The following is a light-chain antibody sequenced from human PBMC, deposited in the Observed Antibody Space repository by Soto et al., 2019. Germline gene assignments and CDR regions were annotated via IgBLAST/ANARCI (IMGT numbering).Light chain of an antibody. CDR1: SSDFGFYNY. CDR3: SSYTTSSTPVL. CDR2: EVS. Sequence: QSALTLPASVSGSPGQSITISCTGTSSDFGFYNYVSWYQHHPGKAPKLMIYEVSNRPSGVSYRFSGSKSGNTASLTISGLQAEDEAVYYCSSYTTSSTPVLFGGGTKLTVL. J-gene: IGLJ2*01. V-gene: IGLV2-14*01.